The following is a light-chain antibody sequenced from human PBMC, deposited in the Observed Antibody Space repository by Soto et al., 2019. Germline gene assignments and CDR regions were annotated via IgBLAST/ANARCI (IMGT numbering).Light chain of an antibody. J-gene: IGLJ2*01. V-gene: IGLV9-49*01. CDR2: VGTGGIVG. CDR1: SGYSNYK. Sequence: QSVLTQPPSASASLGASVTLTCTLSSGYSNYKVDWYQQRPGKGPRFVMRVGTGGIVGSKGDGIPDRFSVLGSGLNRYLTIKNIQEEDESDYQCGADRGRGSNFVVVFGGGTKLTAL. CDR3: GADRGRGSNFVVV.